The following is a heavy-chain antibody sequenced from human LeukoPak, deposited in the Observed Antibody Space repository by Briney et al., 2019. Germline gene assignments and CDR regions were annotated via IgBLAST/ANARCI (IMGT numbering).Heavy chain of an antibody. CDR3: ARAQPESDDHYYYYGMDA. CDR1: GGTFSSYA. V-gene: IGHV1-69*13. D-gene: IGHD1-14*01. J-gene: IGHJ6*02. Sequence: ASVKVSCKASGGTFSSYAISWVRQAPGQGLEWMGGIIPIFGTANYAQKFQGRVTITADESTSTAYMELSSLRSEDTAVYYCARAQPESDDHYYYYGMDAWGQGTTVTVSS. CDR2: IIPIFGTA.